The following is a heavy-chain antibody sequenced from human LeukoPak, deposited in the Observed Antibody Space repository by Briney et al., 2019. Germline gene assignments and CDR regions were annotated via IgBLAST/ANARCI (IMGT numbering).Heavy chain of an antibody. Sequence: SETLSLTCTVSSGSISSYYWSWIRQPPGKGLEWIGYIYYSGSTNYNPSLKSRVTISVDTSKNQFSLMLSSVTAADTAVYYCARGKTYYDISKDAFDIWGQGTMVTVSS. CDR2: IYYSGST. V-gene: IGHV4-59*01. CDR3: ARGKTYYDISKDAFDI. J-gene: IGHJ3*02. D-gene: IGHD3-22*01. CDR1: SGSISSYY.